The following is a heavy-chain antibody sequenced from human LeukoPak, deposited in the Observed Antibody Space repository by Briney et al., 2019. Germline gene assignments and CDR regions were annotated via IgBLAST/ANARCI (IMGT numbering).Heavy chain of an antibody. J-gene: IGHJ4*02. V-gene: IGHV3-21*01. CDR2: ISSSSYI. CDR1: GFTFSSYS. D-gene: IGHD3-22*01. Sequence: KPWGSLRLSCAASGFTFSSYSMNWVRQAPGKGLEWVSSISSSSYIYYADSVKGRFTISRDNAKNSLYLQMNSLRAEDTAVYYCARDAIDNYYDSSGYYSYWGQGTLVTVSS. CDR3: ARDAIDNYYDSSGYYSY.